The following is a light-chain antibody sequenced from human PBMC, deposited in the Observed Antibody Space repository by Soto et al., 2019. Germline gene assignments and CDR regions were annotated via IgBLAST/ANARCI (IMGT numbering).Light chain of an antibody. CDR1: NSDVGSYNP. Sequence: QSVLSQPASVSGSPGQSITISCTGANSDVGSYNPVSWYQHHPGKVPKVMIYEGNKRPSGVSNRFSGSKSGNTASLTISGLQAEDEADYYCCAFASRTTTYVFGTGTKLTVL. CDR2: EGN. J-gene: IGLJ1*01. CDR3: CAFASRTTTYV. V-gene: IGLV2-23*01.